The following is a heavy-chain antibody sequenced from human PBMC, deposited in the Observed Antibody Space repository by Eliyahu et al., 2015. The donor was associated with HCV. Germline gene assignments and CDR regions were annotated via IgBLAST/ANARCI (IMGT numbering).Heavy chain of an antibody. CDR3: ARVTSGWVNDY. V-gene: IGHV1-46*01. CDR1: GYTFINYY. J-gene: IGHJ4*02. Sequence: QVQLVQSGAEVKKPGASVKFSCKASGYTFINYYIHWVRQAPGQGLEWMGIINPSRGTTSYAQKLQGRVMMTKDTSTSTVYMEVGSLRSEDTAIYYCARVTSGWVNDYWGQGTLVTVSA. CDR2: INPSRGTT. D-gene: IGHD6-19*01.